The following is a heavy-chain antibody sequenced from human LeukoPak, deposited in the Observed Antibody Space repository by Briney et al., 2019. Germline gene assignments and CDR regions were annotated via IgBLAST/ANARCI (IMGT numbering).Heavy chain of an antibody. D-gene: IGHD2-15*01. V-gene: IGHV3-33*06. J-gene: IGHJ4*02. CDR2: IWYDGSNK. CDR3: AKDVDCSGGSCDPY. CDR1: GFTFSSYG. Sequence: PGGSPRLSCAASGFTFSSYGMHWVRQAPGKGLEWVAVIWYDGSNKYYADSVKGRFTISRDNSKNTLYLQMNSLRAEDTAVYYCAKDVDCSGGSCDPYWGQGTLVTVSS.